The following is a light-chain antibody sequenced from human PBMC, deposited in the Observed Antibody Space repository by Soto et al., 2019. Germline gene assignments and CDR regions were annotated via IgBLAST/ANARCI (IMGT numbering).Light chain of an antibody. J-gene: IGKJ4*01. CDR2: GAS. Sequence: EIVLTQSPATLSLSPGERATLSCRASQSVSSYLAWYQQKPGQAPRLLIYGASNRATGIPDRFSGSGSGTDFTLTISRLEPEDFAVYYCQQYDNSPLTFGGGTKVHI. CDR3: QQYDNSPLT. CDR1: QSVSSY. V-gene: IGKV3-20*01.